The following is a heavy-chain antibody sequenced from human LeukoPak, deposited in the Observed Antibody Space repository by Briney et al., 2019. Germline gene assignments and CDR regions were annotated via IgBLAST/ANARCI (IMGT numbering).Heavy chain of an antibody. V-gene: IGHV1-24*01. D-gene: IGHD3-10*01. Sequence: ASVKVSCKVSGHTLTELSMHWVRQAPGKGLEWMGGFDPEDGETIYAQKFQGRVTMTEDTSTDTAYMELSSLRSEDTAVYYCAIVIAMVRGVIIGDYYYMDVWGKGTTVTVSS. CDR3: AIVIAMVRGVIIGDYYYMDV. J-gene: IGHJ6*03. CDR1: GHTLTELS. CDR2: FDPEDGET.